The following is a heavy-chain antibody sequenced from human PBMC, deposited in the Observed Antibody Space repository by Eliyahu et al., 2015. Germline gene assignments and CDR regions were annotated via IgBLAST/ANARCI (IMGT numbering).Heavy chain of an antibody. Sequence: DVQLVESGGGLVQPGGSLRLSCAAXGFTFSSSEIHWVRQAPGKGPEWVSGIGGSRAYTYYAXSVKGRFTISRDNSKNTLYLQMISLRVDDTAVYFCAKFYTRGSYDFDLWGQGTLVTVSS. V-gene: IGHV3-23*04. J-gene: IGHJ4*02. CDR3: AKFYTRGSYDFDL. CDR2: IGGSRAYT. D-gene: IGHD6-19*01. CDR1: GFTFSSSE.